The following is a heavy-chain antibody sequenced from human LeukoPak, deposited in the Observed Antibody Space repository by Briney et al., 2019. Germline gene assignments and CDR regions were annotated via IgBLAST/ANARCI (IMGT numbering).Heavy chain of an antibody. J-gene: IGHJ4*02. CDR1: GGSISSYY. Sequence: SETLSLTCTVSGGSISSYYWSWIRQPPGKGLEWIGYIYYSGSSNYNPSLKSRVTISVDTSKNQFSLKLSSVTAADTAVYYCARLRIPARYCSSTSCYELDYWGQGTLVTVSS. CDR3: ARLRIPARYCSSTSCYELDY. V-gene: IGHV4-59*08. CDR2: IYYSGSS. D-gene: IGHD2-2*01.